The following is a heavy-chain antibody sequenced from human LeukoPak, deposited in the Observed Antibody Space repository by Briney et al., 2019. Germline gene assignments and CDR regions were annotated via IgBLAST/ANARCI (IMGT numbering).Heavy chain of an antibody. CDR3: AREAYCGGDCYFDY. D-gene: IGHD2-21*02. V-gene: IGHV4-31*03. Sequence: TLSLTCTVSGGSISSGGHYWSWIRQHPGKGLEWIGYIYYSGSTYYNPSLKSRVTISVDTSKNQFSLKLSSVTAADTAVYYCAREAYCGGDCYFDYWGQGTLVTVSS. J-gene: IGHJ4*02. CDR1: GGSISSGGHY. CDR2: IYYSGST.